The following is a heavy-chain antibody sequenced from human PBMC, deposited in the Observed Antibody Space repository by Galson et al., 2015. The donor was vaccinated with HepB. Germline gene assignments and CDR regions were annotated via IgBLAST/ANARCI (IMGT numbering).Heavy chain of an antibody. V-gene: IGHV3-30*18. D-gene: IGHD1-1*01. CDR3: AKALEPYYYYYYMDV. CDR2: ISYDGSNK. CDR1: GFTFSSYG. Sequence: SLRLSCAASGFTFSSYGMHWVRQAPGKGLEWVAVISYDGSNKYYADSVKGRFTISRDNSKNTLYLQMNSLRAEDTAVYYCAKALEPYYYYYYMDVWGKGTTVTVSS. J-gene: IGHJ6*03.